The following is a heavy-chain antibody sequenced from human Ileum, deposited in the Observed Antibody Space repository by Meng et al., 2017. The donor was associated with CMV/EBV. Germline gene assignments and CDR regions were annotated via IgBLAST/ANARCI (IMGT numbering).Heavy chain of an antibody. J-gene: IGHJ4*02. CDR2: VSNSGVT. D-gene: IGHD2-21*01. V-gene: IGHV4-34*01. CDR1: GGSFSGYY. Sequence: QLQLNQGGAGLLKPSETVSLTCAGYGGSFSGYYWSWIRQPPGKGLEWIAEVSNSGVTNYNPSLKSRVTISIDTSKNQFSLHLSSVTAADTAVYYCAREPPFVPADSWGQGTLVTVSS. CDR3: AREPPFVPADS.